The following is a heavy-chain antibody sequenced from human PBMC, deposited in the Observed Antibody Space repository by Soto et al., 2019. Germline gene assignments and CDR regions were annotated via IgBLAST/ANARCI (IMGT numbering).Heavy chain of an antibody. CDR3: ARWRVVRGVIGRCFDY. CDR2: INHSGST. J-gene: IGHJ4*02. V-gene: IGHV4-34*01. Sequence: SETLSLTCAVYGGSFSGYYWSWIRQPPGKGLEWIGEINHSGSTNYNPSLKSRVTISVDTSKNQFSLNLSSVTAADTDVYYCARWRVVRGVIGRCFDYWGQGTLVTVSS. D-gene: IGHD3-10*01. CDR1: GGSFSGYY.